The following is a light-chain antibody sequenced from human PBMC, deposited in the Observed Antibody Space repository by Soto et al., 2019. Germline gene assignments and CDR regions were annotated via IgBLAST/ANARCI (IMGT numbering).Light chain of an antibody. CDR1: QGISSW. CDR3: QQYNSYSWT. V-gene: IGKV1-5*01. J-gene: IGKJ1*01. CDR2: DAS. Sequence: DIQMTQSPSSVSAAVGDRVTITCRASQGISSWLAWYQQKPGKAPKLLIYDASSLESGVPSRFSGSGAGTEFTLTISSLQPDDFATYYCQQYNSYSWTFGQGTKVDIK.